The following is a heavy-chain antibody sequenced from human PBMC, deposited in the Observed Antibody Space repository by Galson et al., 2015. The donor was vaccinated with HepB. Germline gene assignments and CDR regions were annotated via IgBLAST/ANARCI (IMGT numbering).Heavy chain of an antibody. CDR2: TYYRSKWYN. J-gene: IGHJ6*03. D-gene: IGHD2-2*01. Sequence: CAISGDSVSSNSAAWNWIRQSPSRGLEWLGRTYYRSKWYNDYAVSVKSRITINPDTSKNQFSLQLNSVTPEDTAVYYCARGVWDIVVSLYYYYYMDVWGKGTTVTVSS. CDR3: ARGVWDIVVSLYYYYYMDV. V-gene: IGHV6-1*01. CDR1: GDSVSSNSAA.